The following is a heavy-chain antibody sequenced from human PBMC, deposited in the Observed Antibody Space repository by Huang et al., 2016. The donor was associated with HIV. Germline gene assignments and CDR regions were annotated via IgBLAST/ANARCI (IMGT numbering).Heavy chain of an antibody. CDR2: INDPGNP. CDR1: GGSFSNFY. CDR3: ARRGCSCDGIGLRAFDP. J-gene: IGHJ5*02. Sequence: QVQLQLWGAGLLKPSETLYLTCAVYGGSFSNFYWGWIRQPPGKEREWIGEINDPGNPNTDPSSRGRVTLSVNTSEKQFYLQVKSGAVAYAAIYYCARRGCSCDGIGLRAFDPWGRGTVVTVSS. D-gene: IGHD3-16*01. V-gene: IGHV4-34*02.